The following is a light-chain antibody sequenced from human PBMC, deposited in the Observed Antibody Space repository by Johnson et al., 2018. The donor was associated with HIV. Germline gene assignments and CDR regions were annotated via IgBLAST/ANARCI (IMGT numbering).Light chain of an antibody. J-gene: IGLJ1*01. CDR3: GTWGSSLSAGPYV. V-gene: IGLV1-51*01. CDR2: DNK. Sequence: QSVLTQPPSVSAAPGQNVNFSCAGSSYIVENNYVSWYQQPPATAPKLIIYDNKQPPSRTHHLSSASSSTSSTPVVITRLHTGAAADYYCGTWGSSLSAGPYVFGTGTKVTVL. CDR1: SYIVENNY.